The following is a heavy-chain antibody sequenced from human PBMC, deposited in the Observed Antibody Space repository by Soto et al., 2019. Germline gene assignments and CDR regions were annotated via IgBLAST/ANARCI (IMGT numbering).Heavy chain of an antibody. Sequence: SETLSLACAVYGGSFSGYYWSWIRQPPGKGLEWIGEINHSGSTNYNPSLKSRVTISVDTSKNQFSLKLSSVTAADTAVYYCARVWYYDFWSGNPNWFAPWGQGTLVTVSS. J-gene: IGHJ5*02. D-gene: IGHD3-3*01. CDR3: ARVWYYDFWSGNPNWFAP. V-gene: IGHV4-34*01. CDR2: INHSGST. CDR1: GGSFSGYY.